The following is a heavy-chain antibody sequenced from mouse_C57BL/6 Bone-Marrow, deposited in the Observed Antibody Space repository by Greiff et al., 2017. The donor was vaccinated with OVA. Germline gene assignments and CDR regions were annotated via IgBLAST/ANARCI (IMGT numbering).Heavy chain of an antibody. CDR2: IYYSGTI. CDR1: GFSITTGNYR. J-gene: IGHJ3*01. CDR3: ARDAGYYLFAY. V-gene: IGHV3-5*01. D-gene: IGHD2-3*01. Sequence: EVKLQESGPGLVKPSQTVFLTCTVTGFSITTGNYRWSWIRQFPGNKLEWIVYIYYSGTITYNQFPTSLTTIIRDTPKNQFFLEMNSLTAEDTATYYCARDAGYYLFAYWGQGTLVTVSA.